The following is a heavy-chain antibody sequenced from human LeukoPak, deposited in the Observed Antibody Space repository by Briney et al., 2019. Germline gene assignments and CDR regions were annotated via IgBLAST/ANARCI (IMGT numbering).Heavy chain of an antibody. Sequence: ASVKVSCKASGYTFTSYGISWVRQAPGQGLEWMGWISAYNGNTNYAQKLQGRVTMTTDTSTSTAYMELRSLRSDDTAVYYCARRNYDIWSGYLYGMDVWGQGTTVTVSS. V-gene: IGHV1-18*01. CDR2: ISAYNGNT. J-gene: IGHJ6*02. D-gene: IGHD3-3*01. CDR3: ARRNYDIWSGYLYGMDV. CDR1: GYTFTSYG.